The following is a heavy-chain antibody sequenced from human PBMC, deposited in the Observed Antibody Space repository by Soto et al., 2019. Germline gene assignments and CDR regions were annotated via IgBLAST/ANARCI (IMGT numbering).Heavy chain of an antibody. V-gene: IGHV3-30-3*01. J-gene: IGHJ4*02. CDR1: GFTFSEFE. Sequence: QVQLVESGGGVVQPGRSLRLSCSASGFTFSEFEMYWVRQAPGKGLDWVSFISYDGSNHYYAGSVKGRFTVSRDNSKNTRFLLMNSLRPEDTAVYFCARRTGTAPRFDYWGQGTLVTVSS. CDR3: ARRTGTAPRFDY. CDR2: ISYDGSNH. D-gene: IGHD1-7*01.